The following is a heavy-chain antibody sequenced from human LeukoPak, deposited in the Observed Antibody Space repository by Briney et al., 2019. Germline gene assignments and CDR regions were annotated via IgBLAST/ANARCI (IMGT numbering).Heavy chain of an antibody. J-gene: IGHJ4*02. Sequence: SSETLSLTCTVSGDSLNSYYWSWIRQPPGEGLQWIGYIFYSGSSNSNASLRSRVAISVDTSKNHFSLKLTSVAAADTAVYYCAGRAARFFDYWGQGILVTVSS. D-gene: IGHD6-25*01. CDR2: IFYSGSS. V-gene: IGHV4-59*01. CDR3: AGRAARFFDY. CDR1: GDSLNSYY.